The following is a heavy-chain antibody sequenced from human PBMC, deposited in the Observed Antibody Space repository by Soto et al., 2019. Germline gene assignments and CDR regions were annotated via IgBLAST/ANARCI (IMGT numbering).Heavy chain of an antibody. Sequence: QVQLVQSETEVKKPGASVKVSCKASGYIFTNYDITWVRQAPGQGLGWMGWVSGYTGNTKYAQKFQDRVTMTTDTSTSTVYMELRSLRSDDTAVYYCARFGSAPYYYYGVDVWGQGTTVFVSS. J-gene: IGHJ6*02. D-gene: IGHD3-10*01. CDR1: GYIFTNYD. CDR2: VSGYTGNT. CDR3: ARFGSAPYYYYGVDV. V-gene: IGHV1-18*01.